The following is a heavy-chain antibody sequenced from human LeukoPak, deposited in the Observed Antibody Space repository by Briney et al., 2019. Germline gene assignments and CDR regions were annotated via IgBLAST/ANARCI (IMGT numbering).Heavy chain of an antibody. CDR2: ISYDGSNR. CDR1: GLTFSRYT. V-gene: IGHV3-30*14. J-gene: IGHJ5*02. Sequence: GGSLRLSCAGSGLTFSRYTMHWVRQAPAKGLEWGAIISYDGSNRHYADSVKGRFTIYRDNSKNTLYLQMNNLRVEDTAVYYCARVMTAITNWFDPWGQGTLVTVSS. D-gene: IGHD2-21*02. CDR3: ARVMTAITNWFDP.